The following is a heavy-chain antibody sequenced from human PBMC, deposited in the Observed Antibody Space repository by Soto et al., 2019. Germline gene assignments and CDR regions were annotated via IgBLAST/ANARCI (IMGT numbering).Heavy chain of an antibody. Sequence: SETLSLTCAVSGVSMSSHDWWTWVRQPPGKGLEWIGESHQSGNTNYNSSLESRVTISVDKSKNQFSLKLTSVTVADTAVYYCARERPDGARLDPWGQGTLVTVSS. V-gene: IGHV4-4*02. J-gene: IGHJ5*02. CDR1: GVSMSSHDW. CDR2: SHQSGNT. CDR3: ARERPDGARLDP.